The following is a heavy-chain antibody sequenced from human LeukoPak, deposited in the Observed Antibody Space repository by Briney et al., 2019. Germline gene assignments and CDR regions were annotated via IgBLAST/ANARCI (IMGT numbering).Heavy chain of an antibody. Sequence: GGSLRLSCAASGFTFSSYAMSWVRQAPGKGLEWVSGISGSGGRTYYADSVKGRFTISRDNSKNTLYVQMNSLRAEDTAVYYCAKLSTDYDGSGYYSFYHYYFMDVWGKGTTVTVFS. V-gene: IGHV3-23*01. D-gene: IGHD3-22*01. J-gene: IGHJ6*03. CDR2: ISGSGGRT. CDR3: AKLSTDYDGSGYYSFYHYYFMDV. CDR1: GFTFSSYA.